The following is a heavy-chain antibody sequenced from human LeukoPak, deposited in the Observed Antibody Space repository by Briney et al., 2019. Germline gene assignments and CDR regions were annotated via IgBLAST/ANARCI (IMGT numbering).Heavy chain of an antibody. Sequence: GGSLRLSCAASGFSFSSFTMNWVRQAPGKGLEWVSSISGSGDITYYTDSVKGRFIISRDNSGKTVYLQMSSLRAEDTAVYYCAKDHGVAVAGMYYWGQGTLVTVSS. D-gene: IGHD6-19*01. V-gene: IGHV3-23*01. CDR3: AKDHGVAVAGMYY. J-gene: IGHJ4*02. CDR2: ISGSGDIT. CDR1: GFSFSSFT.